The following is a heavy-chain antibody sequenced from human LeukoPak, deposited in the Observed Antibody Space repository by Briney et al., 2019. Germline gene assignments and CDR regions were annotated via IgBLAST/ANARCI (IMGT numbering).Heavy chain of an antibody. Sequence: GGSLRLSCAASGFTFDDYGISWVRQAPGKGLEWVSGINWNGGSTGYAGSVKGRFTISRDNAKNSLYLQMNSLRAEDTALYYCARDRAGGDIVVVPAAYDYWGQGTLVTVSS. J-gene: IGHJ4*02. D-gene: IGHD2-2*01. CDR1: GFTFDDYG. CDR2: INWNGGST. CDR3: ARDRAGGDIVVVPAAYDY. V-gene: IGHV3-20*04.